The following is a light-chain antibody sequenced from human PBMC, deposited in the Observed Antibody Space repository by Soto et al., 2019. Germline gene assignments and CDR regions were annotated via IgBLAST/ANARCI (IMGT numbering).Light chain of an antibody. CDR1: QSVSNN. Sequence: EIVMTQSPATLSVSPGERASLSCRASQSVSNNLAWYQQKPGQAPRLLIYGAYTRATGIPARFSGSGSGTEFTLTISSLQSKDFAVYYCQQYNNWPRTFGGGTKVEI. V-gene: IGKV3-15*01. J-gene: IGKJ4*01. CDR2: GAY. CDR3: QQYNNWPRT.